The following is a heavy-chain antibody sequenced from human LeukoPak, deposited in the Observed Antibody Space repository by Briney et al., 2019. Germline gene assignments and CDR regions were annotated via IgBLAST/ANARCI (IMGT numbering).Heavy chain of an antibody. CDR1: GFTFSSYA. Sequence: GGSLRLSCAASGFTFSSYAMHWVRQAPGKGLEWVAVISYDGSNKYYAGSVKGRFTISRDNSKNTLYLQMNSLRAEDTAVYYCARVPVPLYYYYYMDVWGKGTTVTVSS. J-gene: IGHJ6*03. CDR2: ISYDGSNK. V-gene: IGHV3-30-3*01. D-gene: IGHD2-2*01. CDR3: ARVPVPLYYYYYMDV.